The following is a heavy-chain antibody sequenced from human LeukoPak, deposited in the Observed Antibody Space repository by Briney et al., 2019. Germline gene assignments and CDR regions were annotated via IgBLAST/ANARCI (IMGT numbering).Heavy chain of an antibody. Sequence: SETLSLTCTVSGGSISFYYWSWIRQPPGKGLEWIGFIYYSGSTNYNPSLKSRVTISVDTSKNQFSLKLGSVTAADTAMYYCARDARGSSYMDVWGQGTTVTVSS. CDR2: IYYSGST. J-gene: IGHJ6*02. V-gene: IGHV4-59*01. D-gene: IGHD3-10*01. CDR1: GGSISFYY. CDR3: ARDARGSSYMDV.